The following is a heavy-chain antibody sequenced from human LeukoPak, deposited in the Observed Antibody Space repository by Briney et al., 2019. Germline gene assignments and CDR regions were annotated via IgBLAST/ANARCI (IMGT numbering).Heavy chain of an antibody. Sequence: PWASVKVSCKASGYTFTSYAMHWVRQAPGQRLEWMGWINAGSGNTKYSQKFQGRVTITRDTSASTAYMELSSLRSEDTAVYYCARDSTETAAGPRGYYYGMDVWGQGTTVTVSS. CDR3: ARDSTETAAGPRGYYYGMDV. D-gene: IGHD6-13*01. CDR1: GYTFTSYA. J-gene: IGHJ6*02. V-gene: IGHV1-3*01. CDR2: INAGSGNT.